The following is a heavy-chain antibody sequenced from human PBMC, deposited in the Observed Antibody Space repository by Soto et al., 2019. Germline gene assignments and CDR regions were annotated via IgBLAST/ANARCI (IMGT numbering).Heavy chain of an antibody. CDR3: AKSRYYDSSGPGAFDV. J-gene: IGHJ3*01. Sequence: GGSLRLSCAASGFNFNNYAMTWVRQAPGKGLEWVSSITVSGGHTYAADSVKGRFTVSRDNSKNTVYLQMNSLRADGTAMYFCAKSRYYDSSGPGAFDVWGQGTMVTVSS. CDR2: ITVSGGHT. V-gene: IGHV3-23*01. D-gene: IGHD3-22*01. CDR1: GFNFNNYA.